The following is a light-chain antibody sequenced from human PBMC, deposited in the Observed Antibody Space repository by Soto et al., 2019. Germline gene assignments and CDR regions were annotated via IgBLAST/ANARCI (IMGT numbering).Light chain of an antibody. Sequence: DIQMTQSPSSLSASIGDRVTITCQASQDISNYLNWYQQKPGKAPKLLIYDTSNLETGVPSRLSEGGSGTSYVITIAGLQPEDIATYYCQQYANLPWTFGRGTKVEVK. J-gene: IGKJ1*01. V-gene: IGKV1-33*01. CDR2: DTS. CDR3: QQYANLPWT. CDR1: QDISNY.